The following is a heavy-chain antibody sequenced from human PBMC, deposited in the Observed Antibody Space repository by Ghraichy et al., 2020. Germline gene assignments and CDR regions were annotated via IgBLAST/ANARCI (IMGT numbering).Heavy chain of an antibody. Sequence: GGSLTLSCAASGFTFSNHGMHWVRQAPGKGLEWVAVVSSHGGTVYYKDSVKGRFTVSRDNSKNTLYLQMNSLRAEDTAVYYCAKEGDSGTKYLFDYWGQGTLVTVSS. D-gene: IGHD3-10*01. CDR2: VSSHGGTV. CDR3: AKEGDSGTKYLFDY. CDR1: GFTFSNHG. J-gene: IGHJ4*02. V-gene: IGHV3-30*18.